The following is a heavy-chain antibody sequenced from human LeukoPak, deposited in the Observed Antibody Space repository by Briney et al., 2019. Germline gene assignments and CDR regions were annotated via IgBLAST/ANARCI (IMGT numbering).Heavy chain of an antibody. V-gene: IGHV4-4*07. D-gene: IGHD4-17*01. Sequence: PSETLSLTCSVSGVSISAYYWSWIRQPAGKGLEWIGRIYPGESIYASENTNYNPSLKSRVSMSGDTSKNQVSLKLRSVTATDTAVYYCARDPTTVTTIFDSWGQGTLVTVSS. CDR3: ARDPTTVTTIFDS. J-gene: IGHJ4*02. CDR2: IYPGESIYASENT. CDR1: GVSISAYY.